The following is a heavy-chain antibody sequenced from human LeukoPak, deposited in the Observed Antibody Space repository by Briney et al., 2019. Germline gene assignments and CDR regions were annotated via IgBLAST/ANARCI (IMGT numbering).Heavy chain of an antibody. Sequence: GGSLRLSCAASGLTFSSYWMSWVRQAPGKGLEWVANIKQDGSEKYYVDSVKGRFTISRDNAKNSLYLQMNSLRAEDTAVYYCASDYYGSGGDIWGQGTMVTVSS. V-gene: IGHV3-7*01. CDR2: IKQDGSEK. CDR1: GLTFSSYW. D-gene: IGHD3-10*01. J-gene: IGHJ3*02. CDR3: ASDYYGSGGDI.